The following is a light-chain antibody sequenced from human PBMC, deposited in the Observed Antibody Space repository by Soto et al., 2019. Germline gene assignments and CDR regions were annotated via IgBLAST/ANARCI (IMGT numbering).Light chain of an antibody. CDR1: SSDVGGYDY. J-gene: IGLJ2*01. CDR2: EVS. V-gene: IGLV2-8*01. Sequence: QSALTQPPSASGSPGQSVTISCTGTSSDVGGYDYVSWYQQHPGKAPKVMIYEVSKRPSGVPDRFSGSKSGNTASLTFSGLQAEDEADYYCCSYAGNNNLVFGGGTKLTVL. CDR3: CSYAGNNNLV.